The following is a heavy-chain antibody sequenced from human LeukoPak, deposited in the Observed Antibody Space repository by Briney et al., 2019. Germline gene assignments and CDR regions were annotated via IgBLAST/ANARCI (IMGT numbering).Heavy chain of an antibody. V-gene: IGHV1-2*02. J-gene: IGHJ6*03. CDR2: INPNSGGT. CDR3: ASSPRCSSTSCYKGNYYYTDV. D-gene: IGHD2-2*02. CDR1: GYTFTGYY. Sequence: GASVKVSCKASGYTFTGYYMHWVRQAPGQGLEWMGWINPNSGGTNYAQKFQGRVTMTRDTSISTAYMELSRLRSDDTAVYYCASSPRCSSTSCYKGNYYYTDVWGKGTTVTVSS.